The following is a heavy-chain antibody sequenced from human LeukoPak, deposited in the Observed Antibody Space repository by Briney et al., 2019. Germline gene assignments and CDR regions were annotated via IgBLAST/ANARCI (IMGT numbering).Heavy chain of an antibody. Sequence: ASVKVSCKASGYTFISYGISWVRRAPGQGLEWMGWISAYNGITDYAQKLQGRVTMTTDTSTSTAYMELRSLRSDDTAVYYCARDKRHTYYYDSSAYFRWFDPWGQGTLVTVSS. J-gene: IGHJ5*02. CDR3: ARDKRHTYYYDSSAYFRWFDP. V-gene: IGHV1-18*04. CDR1: GYTFISYG. CDR2: ISAYNGIT. D-gene: IGHD3-22*01.